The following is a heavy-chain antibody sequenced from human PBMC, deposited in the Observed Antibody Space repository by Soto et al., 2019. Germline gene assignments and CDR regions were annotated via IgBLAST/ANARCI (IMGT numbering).Heavy chain of an antibody. J-gene: IGHJ6*02. CDR1: GYTFTSYG. V-gene: IGHV1-18*01. Sequence: QVQLMQSGAEVKKPGASVKVSCKASGYTFTSYGISWVRQAPGQGLEWMGWISAYNANIKYAQKFQGRVTMTTDTSTSTDYMQLTSLRSDDTAVYYCARDAGSRDIAYYFYHYNNRDVCGQGTTVPVSS. CDR3: ARDAGSRDIAYYFYHYNNRDV. D-gene: IGHD3-22*01. CDR2: ISAYNANI.